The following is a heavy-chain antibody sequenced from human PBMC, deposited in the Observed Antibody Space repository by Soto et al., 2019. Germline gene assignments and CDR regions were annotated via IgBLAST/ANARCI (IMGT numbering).Heavy chain of an antibody. J-gene: IGHJ4*02. CDR1: GGSISDGAYY. V-gene: IGHV4-30-4*01. D-gene: IGHD2-21*01. Sequence: QVQLQESGPGLVKPSQTLSLTCTVSGGSISDGAYYWSWIRQPPGKGLEWIGHIYNSGNTYNNPSLKSQLTISVDTSKNQFSLNLNSVTAADTAVYYCASGLSGDKVDQWGQGTLVTVSS. CDR3: ASGLSGDKVDQ. CDR2: IYNSGNT.